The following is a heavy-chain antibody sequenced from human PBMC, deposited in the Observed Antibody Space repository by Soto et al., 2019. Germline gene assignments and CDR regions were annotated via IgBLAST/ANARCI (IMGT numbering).Heavy chain of an antibody. CDR2: IYYSGST. D-gene: IGHD4-4*01. J-gene: IGHJ4*02. CDR1: GGSISSGGYY. Sequence: SETLSLTCTVSGGSISSGGYYWSWIRQHPGKGLEWIGYIYYSGSTYYNPSLKSRVTISVDTSKNQFSLKLSSVTAADTAVYYCASSSLSNSYYFDYWGQGTLVTVSS. V-gene: IGHV4-31*03. CDR3: ASSSLSNSYYFDY.